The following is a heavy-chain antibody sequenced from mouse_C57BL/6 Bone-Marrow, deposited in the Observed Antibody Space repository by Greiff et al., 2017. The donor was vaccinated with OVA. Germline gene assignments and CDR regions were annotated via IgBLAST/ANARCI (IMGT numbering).Heavy chain of an antibody. CDR3: ARPGVVDYFDY. J-gene: IGHJ2*01. V-gene: IGHV1-42*01. D-gene: IGHD1-1*01. CDR1: GYSFTGYY. Sequence: VQLKQSGPELVKPGASVKISCKASGYSFTGYYMNWVKQSPEKSLEWIGEINPSTGGTTYNQKFKAKATLTVDKSSSTAYMQLKSLTSEDSAVYYCARPGVVDYFDYWGQGTTLTVSS. CDR2: INPSTGGT.